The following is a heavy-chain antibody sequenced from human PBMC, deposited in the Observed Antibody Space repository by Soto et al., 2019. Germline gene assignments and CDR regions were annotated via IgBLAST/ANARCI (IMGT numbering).Heavy chain of an antibody. CDR1: GGSVSSESHY. Sequence: SETLSLTCTVSGGSVSSESHYWSWIRQTPGKGLEWIGYIYYTGSTNDNPSLKGRVTMSVDTSRDQVSLRLRSVTRADTAVYYCARDQDDFRGGSDYYSMEVWGQGTKVTVSS. J-gene: IGHJ6*02. CDR2: IYYTGST. D-gene: IGHD3-3*01. V-gene: IGHV4-61*01. CDR3: ARDQDDFRGGSDYYSMEV.